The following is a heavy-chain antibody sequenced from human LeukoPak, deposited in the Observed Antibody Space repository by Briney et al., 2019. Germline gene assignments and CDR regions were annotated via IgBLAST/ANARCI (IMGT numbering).Heavy chain of an antibody. Sequence: PSETLSLTCTVSGGSISCYYWSWIRQPPGRGLEWIANIYYSGSTNYSPSLRSRVTISVDTSKNQFSLELTSVTAADTAVYYCARGVWSSGWSAYYFDYWGQGTLVTVSS. CDR2: IYYSGST. J-gene: IGHJ4*02. CDR3: ARGVWSSGWSAYYFDY. V-gene: IGHV4-59*01. D-gene: IGHD6-19*01. CDR1: GGSISCYY.